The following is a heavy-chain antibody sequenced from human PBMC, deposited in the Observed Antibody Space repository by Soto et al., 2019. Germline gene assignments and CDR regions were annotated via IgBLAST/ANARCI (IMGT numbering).Heavy chain of an antibody. D-gene: IGHD3-22*01. CDR2: IIPIFSTP. J-gene: IGHJ3*02. CDR1: GGTFSSYA. CDR3: SRDTGQRDYYDSSLDAFDI. Sequence: QVQLVQSGAEVNKPGSSVKVSCKSSGGTFSSYAISWVRQAPGQGLEWLGGIIPIFSTPNYAQKFQGGVTITADEATSTAYMERSSLRSEDTAVSYCSRDTGQRDYYDSSLDAFDIWGQATMVTVSS. V-gene: IGHV1-69*01.